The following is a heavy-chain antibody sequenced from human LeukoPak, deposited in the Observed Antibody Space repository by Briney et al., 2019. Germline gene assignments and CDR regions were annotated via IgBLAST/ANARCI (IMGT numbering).Heavy chain of an antibody. J-gene: IGHJ4*02. CDR3: ARSLTMVRGVGFDY. D-gene: IGHD3-10*01. Sequence: GSVTVSCKASGYTFTSYGISWVRQAPGQGLEWMGWISAYNGNTNYAQKLQGRVTMTTDTSTSTAYMELRSLRSDDTAVYYCARSLTMVRGVGFDYWGQGTLVTVSS. CDR2: ISAYNGNT. V-gene: IGHV1-18*01. CDR1: GYTFTSYG.